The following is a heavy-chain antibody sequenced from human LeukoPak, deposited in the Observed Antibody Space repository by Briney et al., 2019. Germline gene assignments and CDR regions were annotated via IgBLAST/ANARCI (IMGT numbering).Heavy chain of an antibody. D-gene: IGHD3-10*01. V-gene: IGHV3-23*01. CDR1: GFTFSSYA. J-gene: IGHJ4*02. CDR3: ASRGKYYFDY. CDR2: IGSTT. Sequence: GESLKISCAASGFTFSSYAMSWVRQAPGKGLEWVSTIGSTTYYADSVKGRFTISRDNSKNTLYLQMNSLRAEDTAVYYCASRGKYYFDYWGQGTLVTVSS.